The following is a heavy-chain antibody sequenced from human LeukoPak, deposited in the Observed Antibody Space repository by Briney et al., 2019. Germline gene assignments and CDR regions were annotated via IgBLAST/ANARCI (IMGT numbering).Heavy chain of an antibody. CDR2: INHSGST. J-gene: IGHJ5*02. CDR1: GGSISSSSYY. CDR3: ARGPHLVWNVRTPFDP. V-gene: IGHV4-39*07. D-gene: IGHD3-3*01. Sequence: PSETLSLTCTVSGGSISSSSYYWGWIRQPPGKGLEWIGEINHSGSTNYNPSLKSRVTISVDTSKNQFSLKLSSVTAADTAVYYCARGPHLVWNVRTPFDPWGQGTLVTVSS.